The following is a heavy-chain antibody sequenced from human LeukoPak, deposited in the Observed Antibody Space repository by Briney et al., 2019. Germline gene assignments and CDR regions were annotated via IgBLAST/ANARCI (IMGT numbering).Heavy chain of an antibody. V-gene: IGHV3-23*01. CDR3: AKGDSGCFLDL. CDR2: ISNDGGGT. CDR1: GFIFNNYG. J-gene: IGHJ5*02. D-gene: IGHD5-12*01. Sequence: GGSLRLSCAASGFIFNNYGLVWVRQAPGKGLEWVSAISNDGGGTTYADFVKGRFTISRDNSKNTLFLQMNSLRADDTALYYCAKGDSGCFLDLWGQGTLVTVSS.